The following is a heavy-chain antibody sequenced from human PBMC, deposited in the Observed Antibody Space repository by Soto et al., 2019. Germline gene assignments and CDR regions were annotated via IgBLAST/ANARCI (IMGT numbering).Heavy chain of an antibody. Sequence: GGSLRLSCSASGFNFHWYWMSWVRQAPGKGLEWLATIKTDGSEKKYVDSVKGRFTLSRDNGRNSVYLQMDSLRAEDTAVYYCERDSGYGSGNSVKNYLDYWGHGILVTVS. V-gene: IGHV3-7*01. D-gene: IGHD3-10*01. J-gene: IGHJ4*01. CDR3: ERDSGYGSGNSVKNYLDY. CDR1: GFNFHWYW. CDR2: IKTDGSEK.